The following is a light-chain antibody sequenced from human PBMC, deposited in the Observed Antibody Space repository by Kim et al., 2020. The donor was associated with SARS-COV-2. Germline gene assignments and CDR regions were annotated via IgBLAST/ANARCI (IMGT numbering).Light chain of an antibody. CDR2: AND. CDR3: ASWDDSLNGWV. V-gene: IGLV1-44*01. J-gene: IGLJ3*02. CDR1: TSNIGSNT. Sequence: ELTQPPSASGTPGQRVTISCSGRTSNIGSNTVNWYQQFPGTAPKVVISANDERPSGVPDRFSGSKSGTSASLAISGLQSEDEAEYYCASWDDSLNGWVFGGGTKVTVL.